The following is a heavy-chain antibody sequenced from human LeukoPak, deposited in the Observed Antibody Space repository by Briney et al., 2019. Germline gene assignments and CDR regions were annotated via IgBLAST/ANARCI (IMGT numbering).Heavy chain of an antibody. Sequence: SETLSLTCTVSGGSISSYYWSWIRQPPGKGLEWIGYIYYSGSTNYNPSLKSRVTISVDTSKNQFSLKLSSVTAADTAVYYCARQLSPVREDDIAEAGNWFDPWGQGTLVTVSS. CDR2: IYYSGST. CDR3: ARQLSPVREDDIAEAGNWFDP. J-gene: IGHJ5*02. CDR1: GGSISSYY. V-gene: IGHV4-59*08. D-gene: IGHD6-13*01.